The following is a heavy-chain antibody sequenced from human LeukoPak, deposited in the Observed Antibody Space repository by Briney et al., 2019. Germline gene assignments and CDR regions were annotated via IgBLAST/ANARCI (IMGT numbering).Heavy chain of an antibody. D-gene: IGHD6-13*01. Sequence: PGGSLRLSCAASGFTFSNYALSWVRQATGKGLEWVSGIGTAGEIYYPGSVKGRFTISRENAKNSLYLQMNSLRAGDTAVYYCARAAYSSTWYSRYFDLWGRGTLVTVSS. CDR1: GFTFSNYA. V-gene: IGHV3-13*01. CDR2: IGTAGEI. CDR3: ARAAYSSTWYSRYFDL. J-gene: IGHJ2*01.